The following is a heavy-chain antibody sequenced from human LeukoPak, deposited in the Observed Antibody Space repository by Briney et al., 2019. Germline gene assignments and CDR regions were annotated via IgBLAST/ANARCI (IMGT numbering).Heavy chain of an antibody. Sequence: SETLSLTCTVSGGSISSYYWSWIRQPPGKGLEWIGYIYYSGSTNYNPSLKSRVTISVDTSKNQFSLKLSSVTAADTAVYYCARLTYDSSGYSDAFDIWGQGTMVTVSS. CDR3: ARLTYDSSGYSDAFDI. J-gene: IGHJ3*02. D-gene: IGHD3-22*01. CDR1: GGSISSYY. V-gene: IGHV4-59*08. CDR2: IYYSGST.